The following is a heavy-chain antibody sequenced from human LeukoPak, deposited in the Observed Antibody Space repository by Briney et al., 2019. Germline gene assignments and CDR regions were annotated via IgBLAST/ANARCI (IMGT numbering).Heavy chain of an antibody. CDR2: ISGSGGST. J-gene: IGHJ4*02. V-gene: IGHV3-23*01. D-gene: IGHD3-10*01. Sequence: PGGSLRLSCAASGFTFSSYAMSWVRQAPGKGLEWVSAISGSGGSTYYADSVKGRFTISRDNSKNTLYLQMNSLRAEDTAVYYCARDSGGILIFADYWGQGTLVTVSS. CDR1: GFTFSSYA. CDR3: ARDSGGILIFADY.